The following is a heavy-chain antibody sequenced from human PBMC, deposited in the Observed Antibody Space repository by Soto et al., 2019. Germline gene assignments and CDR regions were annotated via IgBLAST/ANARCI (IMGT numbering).Heavy chain of an antibody. Sequence: SETLSLTCTVSGGSISSGGYYWSWIRQHPGKGLEWIGYIYYSGSTYYNPSLKSRVTISVDTSKNQFSLKLSSVTAADTAVYYCARGGTEDFWSGQQAVFDYWGQGTLVTVSS. CDR1: GGSISSGGYY. D-gene: IGHD3-3*01. J-gene: IGHJ4*02. CDR3: ARGGTEDFWSGQQAVFDY. V-gene: IGHV4-31*03. CDR2: IYYSGST.